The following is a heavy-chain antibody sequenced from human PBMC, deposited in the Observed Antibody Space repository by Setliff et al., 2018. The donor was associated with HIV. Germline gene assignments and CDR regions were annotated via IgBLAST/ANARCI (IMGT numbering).Heavy chain of an antibody. Sequence: SVKVSCKASGGSFTTYALNWVRQAFGQGLEWMGGIIPVVGAPHYAQKFQGRVTMTTDESSTIAYMELSSLTSEDTAVYYCVIDEGITLRILDQNGIDVWGQGTTVTVSS. CDR1: GGSFTTYA. CDR2: IIPVVGAP. J-gene: IGHJ6*02. V-gene: IGHV1-69*05. CDR3: VIDEGITLRILDQNGIDV. D-gene: IGHD3-3*01.